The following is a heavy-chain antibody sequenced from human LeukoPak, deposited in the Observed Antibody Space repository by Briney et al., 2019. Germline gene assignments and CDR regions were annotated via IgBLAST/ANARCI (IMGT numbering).Heavy chain of an antibody. CDR1: GGSFSGYY. CDR3: ARVGSYYYGPGNY. D-gene: IGHD3-10*01. V-gene: IGHV4-34*01. J-gene: IGHJ4*02. CDR2: INHSGST. Sequence: PSETLSLTCAVYGGSFSGYYWSWIRQPPGKGLEWIGEINHSGSTNYNPSLKSRVTISVDTSKNQFSLKLSSVTAADTAVYYCARVGSYYYGPGNYWGQGTLVTVSS.